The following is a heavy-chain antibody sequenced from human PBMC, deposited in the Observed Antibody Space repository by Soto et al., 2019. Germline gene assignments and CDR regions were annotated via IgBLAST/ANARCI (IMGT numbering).Heavy chain of an antibody. V-gene: IGHV1-69*13. J-gene: IGHJ6*02. D-gene: IGHD3-22*01. Sequence: ASVKVSCKASGCTFSSYAISWVRQAPGQGLEWMGGIIPIFGTANYAQKFQGRVTITADESTSTAYMELSSLRSEDTAVYYCASGYYYDSSGYWAVDVWGQGTTVTVSS. CDR2: IIPIFGTA. CDR3: ASGYYYDSSGYWAVDV. CDR1: GCTFSSYA.